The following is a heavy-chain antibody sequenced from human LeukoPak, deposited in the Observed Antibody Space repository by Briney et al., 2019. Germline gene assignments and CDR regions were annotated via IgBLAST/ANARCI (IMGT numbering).Heavy chain of an antibody. V-gene: IGHV3-30-3*01. CDR3: AREAGGIAAAGPGFYWYFDL. J-gene: IGHJ2*01. D-gene: IGHD6-13*01. CDR2: ISYDGSNK. Sequence: PGGSLRLSCAASGFTFSSYAMHWVRQAPGKGLEWVAVISYDGSNKYYADSVKGRFTISRDNSKNTLYLQMNSLRAEDTAVYYCAREAGGIAAAGPGFYWYFDLWGRGTLVTVSS. CDR1: GFTFSSYA.